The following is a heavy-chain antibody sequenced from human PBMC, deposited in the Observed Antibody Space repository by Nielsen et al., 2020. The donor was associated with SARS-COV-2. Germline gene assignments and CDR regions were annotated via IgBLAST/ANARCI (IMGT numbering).Heavy chain of an antibody. CDR2: IDPSDSYT. J-gene: IGHJ4*02. CDR1: GYSFTSYW. CDR3: ARRSSGWYSGVDY. Sequence: KVSCKGSGYSFTSYWISWVRQMPGKGLEWMGRIDPSDSYTNYSPSFRGHVTISADKSISTAYLQWSSLKASDTAMYYCARRSSGWYSGVDYWGQGTLVTVSS. D-gene: IGHD6-19*01. V-gene: IGHV5-10-1*01.